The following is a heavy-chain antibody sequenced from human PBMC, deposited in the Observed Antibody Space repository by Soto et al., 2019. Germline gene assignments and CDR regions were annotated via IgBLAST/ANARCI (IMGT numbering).Heavy chain of an antibody. CDR3: AKEMITFGDFNYYYMDV. D-gene: IGHD3-16*01. CDR2: ITWHSGTI. CDR1: GFTFDQYT. Sequence: EVQLVGSGGGLVQPGRSLRLACAASGFTFDQYTMHWVRQAPGKGLEWVSSITWHSGTIGYADSVKGRFTISRDNAKNSLYLQMNSLRGEDTALYYCAKEMITFGDFNYYYMDVWGNGTTVTVSS. J-gene: IGHJ6*03. V-gene: IGHV3-9*01.